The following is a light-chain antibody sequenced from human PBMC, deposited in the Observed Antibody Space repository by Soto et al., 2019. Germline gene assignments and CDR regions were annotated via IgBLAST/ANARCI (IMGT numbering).Light chain of an antibody. CDR3: QQSYSTLQT. V-gene: IGKV1-39*01. J-gene: IGKJ1*01. CDR1: QSISSY. Sequence: DIQMTQSPSSLSASVGAGVTITCRASQSISSYLNWYQQKPGKAPKLLIYAASSLQSGVPSRFSGSGSGTDFTLTISSLQPEDFATYYCQQSYSTLQTFGQGTKVDNK. CDR2: AAS.